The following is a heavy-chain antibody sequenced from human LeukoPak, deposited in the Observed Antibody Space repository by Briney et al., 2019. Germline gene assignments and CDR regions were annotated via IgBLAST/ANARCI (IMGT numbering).Heavy chain of an antibody. CDR1: RFTLSNYW. Sequence: GGSLRLSCAASRFTLSNYWMSWVRQPPGKGLEWVANIKQDGSETYYVDSVKSRFTISRDNAKNSLSLQMNSARAEDTAVYYCARQRGSGCLDYWGQGTLVTVSS. J-gene: IGHJ4*02. CDR2: IKQDGSET. D-gene: IGHD6-19*01. CDR3: ARQRGSGCLDY. V-gene: IGHV3-7*01.